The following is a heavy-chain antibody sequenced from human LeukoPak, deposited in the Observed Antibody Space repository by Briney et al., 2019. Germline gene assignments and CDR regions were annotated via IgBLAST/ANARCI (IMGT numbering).Heavy chain of an antibody. CDR2: MNPNSGNT. J-gene: IGHJ6*02. D-gene: IGHD6-13*01. CDR1: GYTFTSYD. V-gene: IGHV1-8*01. CDR3: ARDNKMGSSWFYYYYGMDV. Sequence: ASVKVSCKASGYTFTSYDINWVRQATGQGLEWMGWMNPNSGNTGYAQKFQGRVTMTRNTSISTAYMELSSLRSEDTAVYYCARDNKMGSSWFYYYYGMDVWGQGTTVTVSS.